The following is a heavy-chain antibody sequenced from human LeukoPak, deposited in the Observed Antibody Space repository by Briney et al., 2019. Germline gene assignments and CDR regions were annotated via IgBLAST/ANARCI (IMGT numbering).Heavy chain of an antibody. V-gene: IGHV4-59*01. J-gene: IGHJ4*02. D-gene: IGHD2-2*01. CDR3: ARGDCSSTSCYSY. CDR1: GGSISSYY. CDR2: IYYSGST. Sequence: SETLSLTCTVSGGSISSYYWSWIRQPPGKGLEWIGYIYYSGSTNYNPSLKSRVTISADTSKNQFSLKLSSVTAADTAVYYCARGDCSSTSCYSYWGQGTLVTVSS.